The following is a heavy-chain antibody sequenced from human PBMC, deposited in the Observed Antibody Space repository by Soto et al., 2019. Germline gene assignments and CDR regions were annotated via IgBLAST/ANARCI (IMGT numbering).Heavy chain of an antibody. CDR3: ARMVIGDPPYYHSYGMDV. CDR1: GFSLSTSGMC. J-gene: IGHJ6*02. Sequence: SGPTLVNPTQTLTLTCTFSGFSLSTSGMCVSWIRQPPGKALEWLALIDWDDDKYYSTSLKTRLTISKDTSKNQVVLTMTNMDPVDTATYYCARMVIGDPPYYHSYGMDVWGQGTTVTVSS. V-gene: IGHV2-70*01. D-gene: IGHD3-22*01. CDR2: IDWDDDK.